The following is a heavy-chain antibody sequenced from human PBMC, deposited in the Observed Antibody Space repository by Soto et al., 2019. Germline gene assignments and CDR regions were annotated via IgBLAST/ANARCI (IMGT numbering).Heavy chain of an antibody. J-gene: IGHJ3*02. Sequence: GGSLRLSCAASGFTFSSYSMNWVRQAPGKGLEWFSSISSSSSYIYYADSVKGRFTISRDNAKNSLYLQMNSLRAEDTAVYYCARELVAASDAFDIWGQGTMVTVSS. D-gene: IGHD2-15*01. CDR3: ARELVAASDAFDI. CDR1: GFTFSSYS. CDR2: ISSSSSYI. V-gene: IGHV3-21*01.